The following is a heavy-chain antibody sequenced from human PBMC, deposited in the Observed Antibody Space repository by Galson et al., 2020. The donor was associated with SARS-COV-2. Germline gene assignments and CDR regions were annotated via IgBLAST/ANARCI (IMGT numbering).Heavy chain of an antibody. J-gene: IGHJ6*02. CDR3: ARQTPIYYDFWSGYYRGDYYYYGMDV. Sequence: ETSETLSLTCTVSGGSISSYYWSWIRQPPGKGLEWIGYIYYSGSTNYNPSLKSRVTISVDTSKNQFSLKLSSVTAADTAVYYCARQTPIYYDFWSGYYRGDYYYYGMDVWGQGTTVTVSS. CDR2: IYYSGST. CDR1: GGSISSYY. V-gene: IGHV4-59*08. D-gene: IGHD3-3*01.